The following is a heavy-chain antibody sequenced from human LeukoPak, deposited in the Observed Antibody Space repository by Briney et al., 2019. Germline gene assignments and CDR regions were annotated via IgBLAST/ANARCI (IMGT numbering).Heavy chain of an antibody. CDR2: IYPGDSDT. J-gene: IGHJ6*02. CDR3: ARYVGPYSGYDCMDV. Sequence: GESLKISCKTSGYTFTNYWIGWVRQMPGKGLEWMGIIYPGDSDTRYSPSFQGQVTISADKSITTAYLQWSSLKASDTAMYYCARYVGPYSGYDCMDVWGQGTTVTVSS. D-gene: IGHD5-12*01. CDR1: GYTFTNYW. V-gene: IGHV5-51*01.